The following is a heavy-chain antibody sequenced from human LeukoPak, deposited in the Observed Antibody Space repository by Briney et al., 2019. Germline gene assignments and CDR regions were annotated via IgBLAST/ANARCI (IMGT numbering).Heavy chain of an antibody. Sequence: GGSLRLSCVASGFHFRTYGMSWVRQAPGKGLEWVATIKPDGSAKHHVDSVKGRFIISRDNAENSLSLQMDSLRAEDTAMYYCAGDPPSSGFSLHYWGQGTPVTVSS. J-gene: IGHJ4*02. CDR2: IKPDGSAK. CDR1: GFHFRTYG. D-gene: IGHD3-22*01. CDR3: AGDPPSSGFSLHY. V-gene: IGHV3-7*01.